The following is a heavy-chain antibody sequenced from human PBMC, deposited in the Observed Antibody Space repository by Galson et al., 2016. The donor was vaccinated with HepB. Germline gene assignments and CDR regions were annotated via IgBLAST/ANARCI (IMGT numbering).Heavy chain of an antibody. D-gene: IGHD1-26*01. CDR1: GGTFSSYA. V-gene: IGHV1-69*13. CDR3: ARDSAVGATEFYFGRDV. Sequence: SVKVSCKASGGTFSSYAISWVRQAPGQGLEWMGGITPIFGTTNYAQRFQGRITITADESTSTAYMELSSLRSEDTAVYYCARDSAVGATEFYFGRDVGGQRTTVTVSS. J-gene: IGHJ6*02. CDR2: ITPIFGTT.